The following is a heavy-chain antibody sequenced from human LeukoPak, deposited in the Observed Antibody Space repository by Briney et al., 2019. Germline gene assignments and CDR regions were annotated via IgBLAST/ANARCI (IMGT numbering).Heavy chain of an antibody. CDR2: IYSGGST. J-gene: IGHJ4*02. V-gene: IGHV3-66*02. CDR3: ARDGYCSSTSCYTGLWYFDY. CDR1: RFTVSSNY. D-gene: IGHD2-2*02. Sequence: GGSLRLSCAASRFTVSSNYLSWVSQAPGKGLEWVSVIYSGGSTYYADSVKGRFAISRDNSKNTLYLQMNSLRAEDTAVYYCARDGYCSSTSCYTGLWYFDYWGQGTLVTVYS.